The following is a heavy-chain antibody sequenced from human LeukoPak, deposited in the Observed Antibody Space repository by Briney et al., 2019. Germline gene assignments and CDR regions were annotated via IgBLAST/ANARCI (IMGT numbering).Heavy chain of an antibody. J-gene: IGHJ4*02. CDR1: GFTFSSYA. CDR2: ISGSGGST. D-gene: IGHD5-18*01. Sequence: GGSLRLSCAASGFTFSSYAMSWVRQAPGKGLEWVSAISGSGGSTYYADSVKGRFTISRDNSKNTLYLQMNSLRAQDTAVYYCAXXXXRGYXXXYNYWGQGTLVTVSS. CDR3: AXXXXRGYXXXYNY. V-gene: IGHV3-23*01.